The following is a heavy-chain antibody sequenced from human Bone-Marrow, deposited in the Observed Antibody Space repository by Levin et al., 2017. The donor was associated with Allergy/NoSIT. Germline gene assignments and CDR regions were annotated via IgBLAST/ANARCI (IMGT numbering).Heavy chain of an antibody. Sequence: SETLSLTCAVSGVSVNSSGYTWSWIRQPPGKGLEWIGYIYPSGNTYYNPSLKSRVTISVDRSKNQFSLRLSSVTAADTAVYYCARETYHYDSSDYYPGGFDPWGQGTLVTVSS. V-gene: IGHV4-30-2*01. CDR3: ARETYHYDSSDYYPGGFDP. CDR2: IYPSGNT. CDR1: GVSVNSSGYT. J-gene: IGHJ5*02. D-gene: IGHD3-22*01.